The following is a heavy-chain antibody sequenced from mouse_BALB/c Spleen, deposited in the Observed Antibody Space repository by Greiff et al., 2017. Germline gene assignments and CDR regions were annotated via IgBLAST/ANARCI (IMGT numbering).Heavy chain of an antibody. J-gene: IGHJ4*01. CDR1: GYAFTNYL. CDR2: INPGSGGT. CDR3: ARDGGYAMDY. D-gene: IGHD2-3*01. V-gene: IGHV1-54*01. Sequence: VQVVESGAELVRPGTSVKVSCKASGYAFTNYLIEWVKQRPGQGLEWIGVINPGSGGTNYNEKFKGKATLTADKSSSTAYMQLSSLTSDDSAVYFCARDGGYAMDYWGQGTSVTVSS.